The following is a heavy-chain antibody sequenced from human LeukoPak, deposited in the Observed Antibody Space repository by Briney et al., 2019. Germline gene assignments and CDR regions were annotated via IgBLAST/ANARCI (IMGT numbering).Heavy chain of an antibody. D-gene: IGHD5-18*01. J-gene: IGHJ5*02. CDR3: ARGETTARFDP. CDR2: IWYDGSNK. CDR1: GFTFSTYG. Sequence: PGGSLRLSCAASGFTFSTYGIPWVRQAPGKGLEWVAFIWYDGSNKYYADSVKGRFTISRDNSKNTLYLQMNSLRAEDTAVYYCARGETTARFDPWGQGTLVTVSS. V-gene: IGHV3-33*01.